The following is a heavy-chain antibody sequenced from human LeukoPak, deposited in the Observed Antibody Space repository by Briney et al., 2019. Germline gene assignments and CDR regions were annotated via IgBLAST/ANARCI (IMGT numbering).Heavy chain of an antibody. CDR2: INPSGGST. Sequence: ASVKVSCKASGYTFTSYYMHWVRQAPGQGLEWMGIINPSGGSTSYAQKFQGRVTMTRDMSTSTAYMELSSLRSEDTAVYYCATTPISLRITMVRGVTKLYYFDYWGQGTLVTVSS. D-gene: IGHD3-10*01. J-gene: IGHJ4*02. CDR3: ATTPISLRITMVRGVTKLYYFDY. CDR1: GYTFTSYY. V-gene: IGHV1-46*01.